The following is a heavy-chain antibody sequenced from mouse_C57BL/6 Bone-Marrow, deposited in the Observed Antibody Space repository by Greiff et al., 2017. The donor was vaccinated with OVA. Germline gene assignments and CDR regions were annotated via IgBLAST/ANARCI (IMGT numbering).Heavy chain of an antibody. V-gene: IGHV5-12*01. J-gene: IGHJ3*01. CDR1: GFTFSDYY. CDR3: ARRYGNYTWFAY. D-gene: IGHD2-1*01. CDR2: ISNGGGST. Sequence: EVHLVESGGGLVQPGGSLKLSCAASGFTFSDYYMYWVRQTPEKRLEWVAYISNGGGSTYYPDTVKGRFTISRDNAKNTLYLQMSRLKSEDTAMYYCARRYGNYTWFAYWGQGTLVTVSA.